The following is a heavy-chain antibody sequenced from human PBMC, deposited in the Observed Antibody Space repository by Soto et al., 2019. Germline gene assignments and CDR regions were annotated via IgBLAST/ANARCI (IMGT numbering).Heavy chain of an antibody. CDR1: GFTFDDYA. CDR3: AKSPHDILIGSSFDY. D-gene: IGHD3-9*01. V-gene: IGHV3-9*01. CDR2: ISWNSGGI. Sequence: GGSLRLSCAASGFTFDDYAMHWVRQGPGKGLEWVSGISWNSGGIGYADSVKGRFTISRDNAKNSLYLQMDRLRPEDTAFYYCAKSPHDILIGSSFDYWGQGTLVTVSS. J-gene: IGHJ4*02.